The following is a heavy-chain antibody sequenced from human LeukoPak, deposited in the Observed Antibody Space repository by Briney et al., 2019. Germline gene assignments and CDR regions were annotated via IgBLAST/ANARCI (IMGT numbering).Heavy chain of an antibody. J-gene: IGHJ4*02. CDR1: GGSITSYY. D-gene: IGHD1-26*01. CDR2: IYTTGRT. CDR3: VRVGYLGSSWLFDY. V-gene: IGHV4-4*07. Sequence: SSETLSLTCTVSGGSITSYYWGWVRQPAGKGLEWIGRIYTTGRTDHHPSLNSRLTMSVDTSKNQFSLNPSPVTAADTAVYYCVRVGYLGSSWLFDYWGEGALV.